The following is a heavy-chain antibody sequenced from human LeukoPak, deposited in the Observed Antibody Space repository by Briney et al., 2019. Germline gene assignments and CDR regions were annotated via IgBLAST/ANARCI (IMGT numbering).Heavy chain of an antibody. J-gene: IGHJ4*02. CDR2: ISSSGSTI. CDR3: ASEGVYSSRPTDY. Sequence: GGSLRLSCAASGFTFSDYYMSWIRQAPGKGLEWVSYISSSGSTIYYADSVKGRFTISRDNAKNSLYLQMNSLRAEDTAVYYCASEGVYSSRPTDYWGQGTLVTVSS. D-gene: IGHD6-19*01. V-gene: IGHV3-11*04. CDR1: GFTFSDYY.